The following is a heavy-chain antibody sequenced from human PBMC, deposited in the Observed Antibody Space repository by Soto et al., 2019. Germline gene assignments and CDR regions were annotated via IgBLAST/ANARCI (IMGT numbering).Heavy chain of an antibody. CDR1: GYTFTSYD. V-gene: IGHV1-8*01. CDR3: ARGGDSGYDLLWDY. Sequence: ASVKVSCKASGYTFTSYDINWVRQATGQGLEWMGWMNPNSGNTGYAQKFQGRVTMTRNTSISTAYMELSSLGSEDTAVYYCARGGDSGYDLLWDYWGQGTLVTVSS. J-gene: IGHJ4*02. CDR2: MNPNSGNT. D-gene: IGHD5-12*01.